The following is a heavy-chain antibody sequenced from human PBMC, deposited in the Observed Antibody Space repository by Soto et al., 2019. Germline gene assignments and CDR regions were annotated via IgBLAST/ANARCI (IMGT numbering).Heavy chain of an antibody. V-gene: IGHV1-18*01. CDR2: ISAYNGNT. D-gene: IGHD3-22*01. Sequence: SVKVSCKASGYTFTSYGISWVRQSPGQGLEWMGWISAYNGNTNYAQKLQGRVTMTTDTSTSTAYLALRSLRSDDTAVYYCARLRGPYYYDRSGYIVDWGVGTRVT. J-gene: IGHJ4*02. CDR1: GYTFTSYG. CDR3: ARLRGPYYYDRSGYIVD.